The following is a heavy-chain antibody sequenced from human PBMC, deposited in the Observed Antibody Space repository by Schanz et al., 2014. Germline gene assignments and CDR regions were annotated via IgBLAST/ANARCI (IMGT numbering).Heavy chain of an antibody. D-gene: IGHD6-13*01. CDR2: ISGDGTTT. J-gene: IGHJ6*02. CDR3: ARENLYGSNWYVGGGYYYGMDV. CDR1: GFTVSSNY. V-gene: IGHV3-53*04. Sequence: VQLVESGGGVVQPGGSLRLSCAVSGFTVSSNYMSWVRQPPGEGLVSVSRISGDGTTTSYADSVKGRFTISRDNSKNTLYLQMNSLRAEDTAVYFCARENLYGSNWYVGGGYYYGMDVWGQGTTVTVSS.